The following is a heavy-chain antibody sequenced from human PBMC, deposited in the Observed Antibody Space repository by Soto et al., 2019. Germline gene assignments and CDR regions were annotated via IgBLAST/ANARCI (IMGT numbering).Heavy chain of an antibody. D-gene: IGHD5-12*01. CDR3: AKDRGGYDFGYYYYGMDV. J-gene: IGHJ6*02. CDR1: GFTFSSYA. Sequence: GGSLRLSCAASGFTFSSYAMSWVRQAPGKGLEWVSAISGSGGSTYYADSVKGRFTISRDNSKNTLCLQMNSLRAEDTAVYYCAKDRGGYDFGYYYYGMDVWGQGTTVTVSS. V-gene: IGHV3-23*01. CDR2: ISGSGGST.